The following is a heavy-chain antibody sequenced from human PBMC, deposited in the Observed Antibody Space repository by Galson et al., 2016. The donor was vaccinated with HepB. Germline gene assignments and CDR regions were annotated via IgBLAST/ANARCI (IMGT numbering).Heavy chain of an antibody. D-gene: IGHD3-22*01. CDR1: GYVFSSYW. CDR2: FYPGDSEI. Sequence: QSGAEVKKPGESLRISCKGSGYVFSSYWIAWVRQTPDKGLEWTGLFYPGDSEIRYSPSFQGQVTFSADKSINTAYMQWSSLKASDTAIYYCARLVSSRSPYDSWGQGTLVTVSS. J-gene: IGHJ4*02. V-gene: IGHV5-51*01. CDR3: ARLVSSRSPYDS.